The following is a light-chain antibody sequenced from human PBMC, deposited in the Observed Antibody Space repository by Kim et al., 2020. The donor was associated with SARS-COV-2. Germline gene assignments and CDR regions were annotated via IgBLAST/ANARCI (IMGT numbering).Light chain of an antibody. V-gene: IGKV1-39*01. CDR2: DAS. Sequence: DIQMTQSPSSLSASVGDRVTITCRASQSISNYLNWYQQKPGKAPKLLIYDASSLQSGVPSRFSGSGYGTDFTLTISRLQPEDFATYYFQQSCSTLSYTFGRETSLDI. J-gene: IGKJ2*01. CDR3: QQSCSTLSYT. CDR1: QSISNY.